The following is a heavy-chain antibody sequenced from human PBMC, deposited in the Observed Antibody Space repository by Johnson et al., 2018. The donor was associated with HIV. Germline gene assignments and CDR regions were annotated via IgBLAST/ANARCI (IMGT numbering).Heavy chain of an antibody. J-gene: IGHJ3*02. V-gene: IGHV3-30*03. CDR2: ISYDGTNK. CDR1: EFTFSNYA. CDR3: ARESRTTVEWGAFDI. D-gene: IGHD1-26*01. Sequence: QVQLMESGGGVVQPGKSLRIYCAVSEFTFSNYAMHWVRLPPGKGLQWVAVISYDGTNKYYADSVKGRFTISRDTSKNTLYLQMNSLRAEDTAVYYCARESRTTVEWGAFDIWGQGTMVTVSS.